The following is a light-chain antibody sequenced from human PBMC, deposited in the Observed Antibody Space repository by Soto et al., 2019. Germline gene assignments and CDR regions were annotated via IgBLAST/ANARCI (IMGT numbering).Light chain of an antibody. CDR3: QQYDNPPT. CDR1: QSVSSY. V-gene: IGKV3D-15*01. Sequence: EIWIPQSPDTRSVFPGEGPTLACRASQSVSSYLAWYQRKPGQAPRLLIYGASTRATGIPARFSGSGSGTVFTLTIISLQSEQFAVYNCQQYDNPPTFGQGTKVDIK. CDR2: GAS. J-gene: IGKJ1*01.